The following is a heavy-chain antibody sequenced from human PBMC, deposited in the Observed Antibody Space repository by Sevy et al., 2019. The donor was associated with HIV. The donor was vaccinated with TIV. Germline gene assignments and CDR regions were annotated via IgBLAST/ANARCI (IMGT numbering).Heavy chain of an antibody. CDR2: ISSSSSYI. CDR1: GFTFSSYS. V-gene: IGHV3-21*01. D-gene: IGHD3-3*01. J-gene: IGHJ4*02. CDR3: ARGRSRYTIFGVVGYDY. Sequence: GGSLTLSCAASGFTFSSYSMNWVRQAPGKGLEWVSSISSSSSYIYYADSVKGRFTISRDNAKNSLYLQMNSLRAEDTAVYYCARGRSRYTIFGVVGYDYWGQGTLVTVSS.